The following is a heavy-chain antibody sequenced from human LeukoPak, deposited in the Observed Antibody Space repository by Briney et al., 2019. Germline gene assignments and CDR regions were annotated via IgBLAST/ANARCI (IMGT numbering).Heavy chain of an antibody. CDR1: GGSMSSYY. D-gene: IGHD1-20*01. CDR3: ARHQGSNWISPIDY. CDR2: IYDSGST. J-gene: IGHJ4*02. V-gene: IGHV4-59*08. Sequence: SETLSLTCTVSGGSMSSYYWSWIRQPPGKGLEWIGYIYDSGSTNYNPSLKSRVTISIDTSKNQFSLKLSSATATDTALYYCARHQGSNWISPIDYWGQGTLVTVSS.